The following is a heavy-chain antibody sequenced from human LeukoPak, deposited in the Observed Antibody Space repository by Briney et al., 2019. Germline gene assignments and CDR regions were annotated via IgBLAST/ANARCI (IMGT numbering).Heavy chain of an antibody. CDR2: INPSGGST. CDR1: GYTFTNYY. V-gene: IGHV1-46*01. Sequence: GASVKVSCKASGYTFTNYYMHWVRQAPGQGLEWMGIINPSGGSTSYAQKFQGRVTMTRDTSTSTVYMELSSLRSEDTAVYYCASPLGWDREGGDYWGQGTLVTVSS. J-gene: IGHJ4*02. CDR3: ASPLGWDREGGDY. D-gene: IGHD1-26*01.